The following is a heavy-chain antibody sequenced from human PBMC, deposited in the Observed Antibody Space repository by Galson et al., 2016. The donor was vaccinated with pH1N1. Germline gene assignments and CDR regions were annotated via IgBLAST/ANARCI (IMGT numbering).Heavy chain of an antibody. CDR3: ARHSGDGYRYGSERYFDY. V-gene: IGHV5-51*01. Sequence: QSGAEVKKPGESLKISCKGSGYSFTRYWIGWVRQMPGKGLEWMGILFPVDSDTRYSPSFQGQVTISADKSISTAYLQWSSLKASDTAMYYCARHSGDGYRYGSERYFDYWGQGTLVTVSS. D-gene: IGHD5-18*01. CDR2: LFPVDSDT. CDR1: GYSFTRYW. J-gene: IGHJ4*02.